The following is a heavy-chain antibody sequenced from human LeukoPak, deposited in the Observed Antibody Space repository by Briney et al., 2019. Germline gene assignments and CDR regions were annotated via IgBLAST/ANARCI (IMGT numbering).Heavy chain of an antibody. CDR1: GFTFSSYA. Sequence: PGGSLRLSCAASGFTFSSYAMSWVRQAPGKGLEWVSAISGSGGSTYYADSVKGRFTISRDNSKNTLYLQMNSLRAEDTAVYYCAKDTRTFPTRGYNGYAFIDYWGQGTLVTVSS. J-gene: IGHJ4*02. V-gene: IGHV3-23*01. D-gene: IGHD5-12*01. CDR2: ISGSGGST. CDR3: AKDTRTFPTRGYNGYAFIDY.